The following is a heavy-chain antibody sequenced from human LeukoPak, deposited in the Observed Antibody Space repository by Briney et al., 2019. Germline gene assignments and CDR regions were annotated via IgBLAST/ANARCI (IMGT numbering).Heavy chain of an antibody. J-gene: IGHJ4*02. Sequence: ASVKVSCKASGYTFTSYGISWVRQAPGQGLEWMGWISAYNGNTNYAQKFQGRVTITADKSTSTAYMELSSLRSEDTAVYYCASRSSGSYYSGDYWGQGTLVTVSS. V-gene: IGHV1-18*01. D-gene: IGHD1-26*01. CDR3: ASRSSGSYYSGDY. CDR2: ISAYNGNT. CDR1: GYTFTSYG.